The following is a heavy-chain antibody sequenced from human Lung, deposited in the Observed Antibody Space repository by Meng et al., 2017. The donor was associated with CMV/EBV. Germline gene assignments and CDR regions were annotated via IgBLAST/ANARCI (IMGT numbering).Heavy chain of an antibody. D-gene: IGHD3-16*01. J-gene: IGHJ4*02. V-gene: IGHV3-30*02. CDR2: IRHDGTNK. CDR1: GFRFDDYG. Sequence: GGSLRPXCAASGFRFDDYGMHWVRQTPGKGLEWVAFIRHDGTNKFYGDSVKGRFTISRDNSKNTVYLQMHSLRPEETDVYYCAKDLLLFGGPNAYFDQWGQGTLVTVSS. CDR3: AKDLLLFGGPNAYFDQ.